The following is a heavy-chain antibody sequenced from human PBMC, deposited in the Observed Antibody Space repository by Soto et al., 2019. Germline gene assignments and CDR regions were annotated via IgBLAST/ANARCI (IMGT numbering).Heavy chain of an antibody. J-gene: IGHJ6*02. CDR2: ISAYNGNT. D-gene: IGHD2-2*02. CDR3: ARYCSSTSCYSYYYGMDV. Sequence: QVQLVQSGAEVKKPGASVKVSCKASGYTFTSYGISWVRQAPGQGLEWMGWISAYNGNTNYAQKLQGRVTMTTDTSTSTAYMELRSLGSDDTAVYYCARYCSSTSCYSYYYGMDVWGQGTTVTVSS. CDR1: GYTFTSYG. V-gene: IGHV1-18*04.